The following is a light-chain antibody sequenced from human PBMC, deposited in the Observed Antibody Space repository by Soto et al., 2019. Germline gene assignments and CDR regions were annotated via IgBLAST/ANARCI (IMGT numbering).Light chain of an antibody. V-gene: IGLV1-40*01. CDR3: QSYDSSLRIV. J-gene: IGLJ3*02. CDR1: SSNIGAGYD. Sequence: QSVLTQPPLVSGAPGQRVTISCTGSSSNIGAGYDVHWYQQLPGTAPILLIYGNTNRPSGVPDRFSGSKSGTSASLAITGLQAEDEADYYCQSYDSSLRIVFGGGTKLTVL. CDR2: GNT.